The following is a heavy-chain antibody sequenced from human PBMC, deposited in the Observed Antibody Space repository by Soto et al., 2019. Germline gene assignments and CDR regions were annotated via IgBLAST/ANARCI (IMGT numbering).Heavy chain of an antibody. V-gene: IGHV4-31*03. J-gene: IGHJ4*02. CDR1: GGSISSGGYY. D-gene: IGHD3-3*01. CDR3: ARSSRHYDFWSGPPGY. CDR2: IYYSGST. Sequence: SETLSLTCTVSGGSISSGGYYWSWIRQHPGKGLEWIGYIYYSGSTYYNPSLKSRVTISVDTSKNQFSLKLSSVTAADTAVYYCARSSRHYDFWSGPPGYWGQGTLVTVSS.